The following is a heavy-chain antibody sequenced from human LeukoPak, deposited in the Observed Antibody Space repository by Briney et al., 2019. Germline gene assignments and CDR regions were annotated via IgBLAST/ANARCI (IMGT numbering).Heavy chain of an antibody. CDR3: ARDQYDILTGYYDAFDI. CDR1: GGSISSYY. J-gene: IGHJ3*02. D-gene: IGHD3-9*01. CDR2: IYYSGST. V-gene: IGHV4-59*01. Sequence: SETLSLTCTVSGGSISSYYWSWIRQPPGKGLEWIGYIYYSGSTNYNPSLKSRVTISVDTSKNQFSLKLSSVTAADTAVYYCARDQYDILTGYYDAFDIWGQGTMVTVSS.